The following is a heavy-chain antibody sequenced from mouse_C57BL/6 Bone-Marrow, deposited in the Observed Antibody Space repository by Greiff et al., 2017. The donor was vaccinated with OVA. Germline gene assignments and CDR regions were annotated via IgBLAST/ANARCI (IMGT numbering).Heavy chain of an antibody. Sequence: QVQLQQPGAELVKPGASVKLSCKASGYTFTSYWMQWVKQRPGQGLEWIGEIDPSDSYTNYNQKFKGKATLTVDTSSSTAYMQLSSLTSEDSAVYYCAAITTVRRGTFDYWGQGTTLTVSS. CDR1: GYTFTSYW. J-gene: IGHJ2*01. V-gene: IGHV1-50*01. CDR2: IDPSDSYT. CDR3: AAITTVRRGTFDY. D-gene: IGHD1-1*01.